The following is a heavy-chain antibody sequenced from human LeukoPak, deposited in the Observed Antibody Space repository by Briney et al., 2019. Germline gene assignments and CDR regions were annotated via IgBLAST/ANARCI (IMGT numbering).Heavy chain of an antibody. J-gene: IGHJ5*02. CDR1: GGSISSGGYY. D-gene: IGHD3-10*01. CDR3: AREKFGESRWFDP. V-gene: IGHV4-30-2*01. Sequence: SQTLSLTCTVSGGSISSGGYYWSWIRQPPGKGLEWIGYIYHSGSTYYNPSLKSRVTISVDRSKNQFSLKLSSVTAADTAVYYCAREKFGESRWFDPWGQGTLVTVSS. CDR2: IYHSGST.